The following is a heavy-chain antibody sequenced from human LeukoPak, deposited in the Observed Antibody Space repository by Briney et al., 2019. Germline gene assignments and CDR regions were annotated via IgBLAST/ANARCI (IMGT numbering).Heavy chain of an antibody. V-gene: IGHV3-23*01. J-gene: IGHJ4*02. CDR1: GFSFRSFA. Sequence: GGSLRLSCTASGFSFRSFAMSWVRQAPGKGLEWVSAISGSGGSTYYADSVKGRFTISRDNSKNTLYLQMNSLRAEDTAVYYCAKEGQYYYDSSGYYWTYYFDYWGQGTLVTVSS. CDR3: AKEGQYYYDSSGYYWTYYFDY. CDR2: ISGSGGST. D-gene: IGHD3-22*01.